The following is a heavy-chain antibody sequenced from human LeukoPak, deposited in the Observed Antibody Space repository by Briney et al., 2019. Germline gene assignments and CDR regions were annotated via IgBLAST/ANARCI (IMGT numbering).Heavy chain of an antibody. CDR1: GFTFSSYS. Sequence: PGGSLRLSCAASGFTFSSYSMNWVRQAPGKGLEWVSSISSSSSYIYYADSVKGRFTISRDNAKNSLYLQMNSLRAEDTAVYYCARDTSGSYGDAFDIWGQGTMVTVSS. D-gene: IGHD1-26*01. CDR3: ARDTSGSYGDAFDI. CDR2: ISSSSSYI. V-gene: IGHV3-21*01. J-gene: IGHJ3*02.